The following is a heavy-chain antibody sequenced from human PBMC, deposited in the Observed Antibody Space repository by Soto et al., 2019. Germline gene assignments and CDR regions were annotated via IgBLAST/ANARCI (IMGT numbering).Heavy chain of an antibody. CDR2: IHSGGTT. Sequence: QVQLQEPGPRLVEPSHTLSLTCTVSGASISNGYYSWSWIRQSPGTGLEWIGHIHSGGTTYSNPSLKSRLTISVDMSKNQFSLKLSSLTAADTAVYYCASGPSGDKVDYWGQGTLVTVSS. CDR3: ASGPSGDKVDY. CDR1: GASISNGYYS. V-gene: IGHV4-30-4*01. J-gene: IGHJ4*02. D-gene: IGHD1-26*01.